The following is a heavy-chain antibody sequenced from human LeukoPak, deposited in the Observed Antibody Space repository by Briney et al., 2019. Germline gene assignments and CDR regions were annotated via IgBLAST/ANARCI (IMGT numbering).Heavy chain of an antibody. V-gene: IGHV3-9*01. CDR3: AKDLYSSLNYGMDV. D-gene: IGHD6-6*01. J-gene: IGHJ6*02. CDR2: ISWNSGSI. Sequence: GGSLRLSCAASGFTFSSYAMHWVRQAPGKGLEWVSGISWNSGSIGYADSVKGRFTISRDNAKNSPYLQMNSLRAEDTALYYCAKDLYSSLNYGMDVWGQGTTVTVSS. CDR1: GFTFSSYA.